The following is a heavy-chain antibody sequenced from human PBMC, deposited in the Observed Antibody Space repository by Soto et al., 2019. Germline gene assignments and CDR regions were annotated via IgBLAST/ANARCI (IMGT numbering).Heavy chain of an antibody. CDR2: IVVGSGNT. CDR1: GFTFTSSA. J-gene: IGHJ4*02. CDR3: AVRSAAVPYYFDY. V-gene: IGHV1-58*01. D-gene: IGHD6-25*01. Sequence: SVKVSCKAPGFTFTSSAVQWVRQARGQRLEWIGWIVVGSGNTNYAQKFQERVTITRDMSTSTAYMELSSLRSEDTAVYYCAVRSAAVPYYFDYWRQGTLVTVSS.